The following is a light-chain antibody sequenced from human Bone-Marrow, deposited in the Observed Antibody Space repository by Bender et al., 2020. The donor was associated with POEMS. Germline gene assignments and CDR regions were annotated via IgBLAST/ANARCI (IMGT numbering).Light chain of an antibody. J-gene: IGLJ2*01. CDR2: EDI. CDR1: GLPKNY. CDR3: QVWDSSSGHVV. Sequence: SYELTQPPSVSVSPGQTATITCSGDGLPKNYAYWYQQKSGQAPVLVIYEDIKRPSGIPERFSGSKSGNTAILTISRVEAGDEADYYCQVWDSSSGHVVFGGGSKLTVL. V-gene: IGLV3-10*01.